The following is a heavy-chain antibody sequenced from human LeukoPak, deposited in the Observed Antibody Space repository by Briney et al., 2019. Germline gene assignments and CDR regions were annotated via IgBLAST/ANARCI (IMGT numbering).Heavy chain of an antibody. V-gene: IGHV1-2*02. CDR3: ARAAISKDGSGYFY. CDR1: GYTFTGYY. Sequence: GASVKVSCKASGYTFTGYYMHWVRQAPGQGLEWMGWIKPNSGGTNYAQKFQGRVTMTRDTSINTAYLELSRLRSDDTAVYYCARAAISKDGSGYFYWGQGTLVTVSS. CDR2: IKPNSGGT. J-gene: IGHJ4*02. D-gene: IGHD3-22*01.